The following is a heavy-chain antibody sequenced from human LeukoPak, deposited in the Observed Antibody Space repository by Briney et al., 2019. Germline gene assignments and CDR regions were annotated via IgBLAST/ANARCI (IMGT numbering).Heavy chain of an antibody. Sequence: ASVKVSCKASGYTFTSYGISWVRQAPGQGLEWMGWISAYNGNTNYAQKLQGRVTMTTDTSTSTAYMELRSLRSDDTAVYYCARRDRVSMVRGGVNYYYYYYMDVWGKGTTVTISS. CDR1: GYTFTSYG. CDR3: ARRDRVSMVRGGVNYYYYYYMDV. V-gene: IGHV1-18*01. CDR2: ISAYNGNT. D-gene: IGHD3-10*01. J-gene: IGHJ6*03.